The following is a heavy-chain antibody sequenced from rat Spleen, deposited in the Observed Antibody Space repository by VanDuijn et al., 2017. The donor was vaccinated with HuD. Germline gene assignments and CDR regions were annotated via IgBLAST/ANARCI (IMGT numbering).Heavy chain of an antibody. V-gene: IGHV2-63*01. CDR3: ARSYGGYTQHWFAY. CDR2: MTYNGDT. Sequence: QVQLKESGPGLVQPSQTLSLTCTVSGFSLIRYNVHWVRQPPGEGLEWMGRMTYNGDTSYNSALISRLSISRDTSRSQVFFEMSSLQTDDTAIYFCARSYGGYTQHWFAYWGQGTLVTVSS. D-gene: IGHD1-11*01. J-gene: IGHJ3*01. CDR1: GFSLIRYN.